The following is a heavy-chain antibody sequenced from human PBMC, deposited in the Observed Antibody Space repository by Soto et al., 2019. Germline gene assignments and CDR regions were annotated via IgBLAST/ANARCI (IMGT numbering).Heavy chain of an antibody. CDR1: GYTFTTYD. CDR3: VRGLDWLRNY. J-gene: IGHJ4*02. D-gene: IGHD5-12*01. Sequence: QVQLVQSGAEVKKPGASVKVSCKATGYTFTTYDINWVRQATGQGLEWMGWMNPNSGDTGYAQKFQGRGTMTRDTSISTAYMELSTLTSEGTAVYYCVRGLDWLRNYWGQGTLVTVSS. V-gene: IGHV1-8*01. CDR2: MNPNSGDT.